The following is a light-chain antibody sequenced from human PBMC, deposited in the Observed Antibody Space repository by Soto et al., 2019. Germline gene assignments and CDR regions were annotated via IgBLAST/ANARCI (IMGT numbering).Light chain of an antibody. Sequence: EIVLTHSPATLSVSPGERATLSCRASQSVGSNLAWYQQRPGQPPRLLIYDASTRATDIPARFSGGGSGTEFTLTISSLQSEDFAFYYCQQYKNWPYTFGQGTKLQIK. CDR1: QSVGSN. CDR2: DAS. V-gene: IGKV3-15*01. CDR3: QQYKNWPYT. J-gene: IGKJ2*01.